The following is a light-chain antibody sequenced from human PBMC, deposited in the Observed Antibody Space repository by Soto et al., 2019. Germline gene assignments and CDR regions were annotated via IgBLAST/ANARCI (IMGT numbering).Light chain of an antibody. CDR2: GVS. CDR3: QQYEQWPPSIT. CDR1: QYVVYNY. Sequence: EIVLTQSPGTLSLSPGERATLSCRASQYVVYNYLAWYQQKPGQAPRLLIYGVSTRAAGISDMFSGSRSGTDFTHTISRLQSEDFALYFCQQYEQWPPSITFGQGTRLEIK. V-gene: IGKV3-20*01. J-gene: IGKJ5*01.